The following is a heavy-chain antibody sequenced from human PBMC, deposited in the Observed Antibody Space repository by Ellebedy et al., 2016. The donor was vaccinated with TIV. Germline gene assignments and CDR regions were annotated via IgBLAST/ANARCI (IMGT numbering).Heavy chain of an antibody. Sequence: ASVKVSXXASGYTFTSYGISWVRQAPGQGLEWMGWISAYSGGTNYAQKFQGWVTMTRDTSISTAYMELSRLRSDDTAVYYCARGVSGDYYYGMDVWGQGTTVTVSS. CDR3: ARGVSGDYYYGMDV. V-gene: IGHV1-2*04. J-gene: IGHJ6*02. D-gene: IGHD7-27*01. CDR2: ISAYSGGT. CDR1: GYTFTSYG.